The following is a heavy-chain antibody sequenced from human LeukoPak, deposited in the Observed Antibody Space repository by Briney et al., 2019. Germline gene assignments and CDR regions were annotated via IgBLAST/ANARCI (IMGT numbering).Heavy chain of an antibody. CDR2: IIPIFGTA. J-gene: IGHJ3*02. CDR1: GGTFSSYA. CDR3: ARQGIAVAVAFDI. Sequence: ASVKVSCKASGGTFSSYAISWVRQAPGQGLEWMGGIIPIFGTANYAQKFQGRVTMTRDTSISTAYMELSRLRSDDTAVYYCARQGIAVAVAFDIWGQGTMVTVSS. D-gene: IGHD6-19*01. V-gene: IGHV1-69*05.